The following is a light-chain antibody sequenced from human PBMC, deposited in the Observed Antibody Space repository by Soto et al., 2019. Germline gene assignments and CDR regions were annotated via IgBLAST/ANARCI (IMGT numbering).Light chain of an antibody. CDR2: GAS. CDR3: QQYISTPWT. CDR1: QSVSSNS. V-gene: IGKV3-20*01. Sequence: EIVLTQSPGTLSLSPGETASLSCRASQSVSSNSLAWRQQKPGQAPRLLIYGASSRATGIPDRFSGSGSGSGTDFTLTISRLEPEDFAMYYCQQYISTPWTFGQGTKVEIK. J-gene: IGKJ1*01.